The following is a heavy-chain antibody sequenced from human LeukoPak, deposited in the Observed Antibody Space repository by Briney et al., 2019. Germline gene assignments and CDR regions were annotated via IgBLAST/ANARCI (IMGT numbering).Heavy chain of an antibody. D-gene: IGHD4-17*01. V-gene: IGHV3-48*04. Sequence: GGSLRLSCAASGFTFSSYTMNWVRQAPGKGLEWVSYISSSGSTIYYADSVKGRFTISRDNAKNSLYLQMNSLRAEDTAVYYCARVLSYGDYGYYYYYMDVWGKGTTVTISS. CDR1: GFTFSSYT. CDR2: ISSSGSTI. CDR3: ARVLSYGDYGYYYYYMDV. J-gene: IGHJ6*03.